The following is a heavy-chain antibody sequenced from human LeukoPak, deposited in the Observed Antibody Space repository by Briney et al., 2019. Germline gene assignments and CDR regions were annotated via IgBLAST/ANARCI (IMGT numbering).Heavy chain of an antibody. V-gene: IGHV3-7*01. CDR2: INKDGTEE. CDR1: GFIFSSYW. D-gene: IGHD3-10*01. CDR3: ATRIINGGFDY. Sequence: GGSLRLSCAASGFIFSSYWMTWVRQAPGRGLEWVAIINKDGTEEYYVDSVQGRFTISRDNAKNSLYLQMNSLRAEDTAVYYCATRIINGGFDYWGQGTLVTVSS. J-gene: IGHJ4*02.